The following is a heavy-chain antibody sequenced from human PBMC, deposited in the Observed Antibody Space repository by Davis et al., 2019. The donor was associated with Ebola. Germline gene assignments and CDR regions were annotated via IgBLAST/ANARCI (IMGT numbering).Heavy chain of an antibody. D-gene: IGHD3-9*01. CDR1: VYSFSDYY. J-gene: IGHJ6*02. CDR2: VHPKADKT. Sequence: ASVKVSCQGSVYSFSDYYMHWVQRAPGTGLEWVGLVHPKADKTVYAEKFQDRVTITADKSTDTVYMELSSLGYEDTAVYYCATLDILTAYVPYAMDVWGQGTTVTVS. CDR3: ATLDILTAYVPYAMDV. V-gene: IGHV1-69-2*01.